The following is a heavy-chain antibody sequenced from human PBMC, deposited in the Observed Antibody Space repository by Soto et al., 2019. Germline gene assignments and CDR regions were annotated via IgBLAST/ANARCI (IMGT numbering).Heavy chain of an antibody. CDR3: AGLYYYGSGSYDDY. CDR1: GGSISSSSYY. V-gene: IGHV4-39*01. Sequence: SETLSLTCTVSGGSISSSSYYLGWIRQPPGKGLEWIGSIYYSGSTYYNPSLKSRVTISVDTSKNQFSLKLSSVTAADTAVYYCAGLYYYGSGSYDDYWGQGTLVTVSS. CDR2: IYYSGST. D-gene: IGHD3-10*01. J-gene: IGHJ4*02.